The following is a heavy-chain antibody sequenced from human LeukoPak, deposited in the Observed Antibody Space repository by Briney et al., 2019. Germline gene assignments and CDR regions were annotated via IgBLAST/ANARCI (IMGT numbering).Heavy chain of an antibody. J-gene: IGHJ5*02. Sequence: SETLSLICTVSGGSISSYYWSWIRQPPGKGLEWIGYIYYSGSTNYNPSLKSRVTISVDTSKNQFSLKLSSVTAADTAVYYCARTPRYSSGWYNWFDPWGQGTLVTVSS. CDR2: IYYSGST. CDR1: GGSISSYY. D-gene: IGHD6-19*01. CDR3: ARTPRYSSGWYNWFDP. V-gene: IGHV4-59*08.